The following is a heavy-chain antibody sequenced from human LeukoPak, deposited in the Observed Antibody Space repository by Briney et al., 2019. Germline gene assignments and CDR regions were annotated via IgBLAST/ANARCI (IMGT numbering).Heavy chain of an antibody. J-gene: IGHJ6*03. CDR1: GGSISSHY. Sequence: SETLSLTCTVSGGSISSHYWSWIRQPPGKGLEWIGYIYYSGGTNYNPSLKSRVTISVDTSKNQFSLKLSSVTAADTAVYYCARGGNYDFWSGYYRGYYYYYYYMDVWGKGTTVTVSS. V-gene: IGHV4-59*11. D-gene: IGHD3-3*01. CDR2: IYYSGGT. CDR3: ARGGNYDFWSGYYRGYYYYYYYMDV.